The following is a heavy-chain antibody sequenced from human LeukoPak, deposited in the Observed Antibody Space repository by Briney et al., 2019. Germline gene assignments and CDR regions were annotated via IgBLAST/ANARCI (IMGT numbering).Heavy chain of an antibody. CDR1: GFTFSNAW. Sequence: PGGSLRLPCAASGFTFSNAWMSWVRQAPGKGLEWVSVIYSGGSTYYADSVKGRFTISRDNSKNTLYLQMNSLRAEDTAVYYCARGLRYSSGWYYFDYWGQGTLVTVSS. D-gene: IGHD6-19*01. CDR2: IYSGGST. CDR3: ARGLRYSSGWYYFDY. J-gene: IGHJ4*02. V-gene: IGHV3-53*01.